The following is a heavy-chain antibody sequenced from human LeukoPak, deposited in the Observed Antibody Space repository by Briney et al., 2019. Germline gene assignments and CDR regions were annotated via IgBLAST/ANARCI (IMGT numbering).Heavy chain of an antibody. CDR1: GASISSSY. D-gene: IGHD3-22*01. CDR2: IYYNGNT. CDR3: VRGNYDNRGYSNAFDI. Sequence: SETLSLTCTVPGASISSSYWSWIRQPPRKRLEWIGYIYYNGNTNSNPSLKSRVTISADTSKNQFSLKLSSVTAADSALYYCVRGNYDNRGYSNAFDIWGQGAMVTVSS. V-gene: IGHV4-59*13. J-gene: IGHJ3*02.